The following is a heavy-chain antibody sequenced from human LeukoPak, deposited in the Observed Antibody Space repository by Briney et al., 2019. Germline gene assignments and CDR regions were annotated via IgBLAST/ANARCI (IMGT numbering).Heavy chain of an antibody. Sequence: SEPLSLTCAVYGGSFSGYYWSWIRQPPGKGLEWIGEINHSGSTNYNPSLKSRVTISVDTSKNQFSLKLSSVTAADTAVYYCARGGYYYGSGSYLYTNWFDPWGQGTLVTVSS. D-gene: IGHD3-10*01. V-gene: IGHV4-34*01. CDR3: ARGGYYYGSGSYLYTNWFDP. J-gene: IGHJ5*02. CDR1: GGSFSGYY. CDR2: INHSGST.